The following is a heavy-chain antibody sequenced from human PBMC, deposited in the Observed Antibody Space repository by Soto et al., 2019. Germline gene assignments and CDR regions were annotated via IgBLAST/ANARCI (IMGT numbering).Heavy chain of an antibody. Sequence: QITLNESGPTVVNPTETLTLTCTFSGFSLTTSGLGVGWVRQSPGKAPEWLAFIYWDDDKRYSTSLKSRITNTKDNPQDPGGLTIANGDPADTATYYCAHRVLRAVFGLVTTTAIYFDFWGQGTPVVVSS. CDR3: AHRVLRAVFGLVTTTAIYFDF. V-gene: IGHV2-5*02. D-gene: IGHD3-3*01. J-gene: IGHJ4*02. CDR2: IYWDDDK. CDR1: GFSLTTSGLG.